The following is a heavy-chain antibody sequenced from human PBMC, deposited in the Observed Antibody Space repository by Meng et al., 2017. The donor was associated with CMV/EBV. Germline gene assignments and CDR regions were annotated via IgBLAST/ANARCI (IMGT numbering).Heavy chain of an antibody. CDR1: GGTFSSYA. V-gene: IGHV1-69*05. CDR2: IIPIFGTA. Sequence: SVKVSCKASGGTFSSYAISWVRQAPGQGLEWMGGIIPIFGTANYAQKFQGRVTITTDESTSTAYMELSSLRSEDTAVDYCARDNIGSGTYYYYGMDVWGQGTTVTVSS. CDR3: ARDNIGSGTYYYYGMDV. D-gene: IGHD3-3*01. J-gene: IGHJ6*02.